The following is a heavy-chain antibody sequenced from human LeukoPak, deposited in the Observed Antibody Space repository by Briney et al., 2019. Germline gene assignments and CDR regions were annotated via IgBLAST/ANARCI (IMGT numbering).Heavy chain of an antibody. D-gene: IGHD5-12*01. CDR2: IKQDGSET. J-gene: IGHJ4*02. CDR1: GFTFSSYS. V-gene: IGHV3-7*03. CDR3: ARAWGLRYFDY. Sequence: PGGSLRLSCAASGFTFSSYSMSWVRQAPGKGLEWVANIKQDGSETYYVDSVKGRFTISRDNAKNSLYLQMNSLRAEDTAVYYCARAWGLRYFDYWGQGTLVTVSS.